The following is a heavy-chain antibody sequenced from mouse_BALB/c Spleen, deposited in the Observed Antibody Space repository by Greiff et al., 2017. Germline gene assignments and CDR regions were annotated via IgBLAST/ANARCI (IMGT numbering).Heavy chain of an antibody. CDR2: IWSGGST. CDR3: ARKKLRDYAMDY. V-gene: IGHV2-2*02. Sequence: VHLVESGPGLVQPSQSLSITCTVSGFSLTSYGVHWVRQSPGKGLEWLGVIWSGGSTDYNAAFISRLSISKDNSKSQVFFKMNSLQANDTAIYYCARKKLRDYAMDYWGQGTSVTVSS. D-gene: IGHD1-1*01. J-gene: IGHJ4*01. CDR1: GFSLTSYG.